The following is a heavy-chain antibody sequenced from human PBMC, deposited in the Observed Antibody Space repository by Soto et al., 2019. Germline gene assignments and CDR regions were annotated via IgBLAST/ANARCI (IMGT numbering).Heavy chain of an antibody. Sequence: SETLSLTCTVSGGSFSSYYWGWIRQPPGKEMEWIGYVHHSWGSAYNPSLQSRVAISLDTSKSQFSLKLTSVTATDTAVYYCARQGFGESDVWGQGTTVTVSS. CDR1: GGSFSSYY. V-gene: IGHV4-59*08. CDR2: VHHSWGS. D-gene: IGHD3-10*01. CDR3: ARQGFGESDV. J-gene: IGHJ6*02.